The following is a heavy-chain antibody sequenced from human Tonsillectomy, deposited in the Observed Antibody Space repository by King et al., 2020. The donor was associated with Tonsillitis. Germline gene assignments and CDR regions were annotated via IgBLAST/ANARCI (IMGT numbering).Heavy chain of an antibody. D-gene: IGHD3-22*01. CDR3: AKDLYYYDSSGYLDY. CDR1: GFTFSSYD. CDR2: ISYDGSNK. Sequence: QVQLVESGGGVVQPGRSLRLSCAASGFTFSSYDMHWVRQAPGKGLEWVAVISYDGSNKYYADSVKGRLTIYRDNSKKKLYLQMNSLRAEDTAVFYCAKDLYYYDSSGYLDYWGQGTLVTVSS. V-gene: IGHV3-30*18. J-gene: IGHJ4*02.